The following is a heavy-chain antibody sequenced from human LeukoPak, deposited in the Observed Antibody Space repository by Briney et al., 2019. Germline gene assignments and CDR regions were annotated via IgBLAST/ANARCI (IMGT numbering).Heavy chain of an antibody. V-gene: IGHV4-4*07. CDR2: IYTSGST. CDR3: AREGGGDFWSGYSNYYYMDV. J-gene: IGHJ6*03. CDR1: GGSISSYY. Sequence: SETLSLTCTVSGGSISSYYWSWIRQPAGKGLEWIGRIYTSGSTNYNPSLKGRVTISVDTSKNQFSLKLSSVTAADTAVYYCAREGGGDFWSGYSNYYYMDVWGKGTTVTVSS. D-gene: IGHD3-3*01.